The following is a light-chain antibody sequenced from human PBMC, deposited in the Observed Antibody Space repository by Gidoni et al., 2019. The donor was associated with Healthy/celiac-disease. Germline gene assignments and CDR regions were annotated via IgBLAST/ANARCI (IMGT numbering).Light chain of an antibody. Sequence: DIVLTQYPATLSVSPGETATLSCRASPSVSSNLAWYQQKPGQAPRLLIYGASTRATGSPARFSGSGSWTEFTLTISSLQSEDFAVYYCQQYNNWPPYTFXQXTKLEIK. J-gene: IGKJ2*01. CDR2: GAS. CDR3: QQYNNWPPYT. CDR1: PSVSSN. V-gene: IGKV3-15*01.